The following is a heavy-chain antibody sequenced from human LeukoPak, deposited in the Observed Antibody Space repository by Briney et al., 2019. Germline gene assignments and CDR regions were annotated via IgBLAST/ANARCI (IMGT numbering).Heavy chain of an antibody. CDR2: INHSGST. D-gene: IGHD3-22*01. CDR1: GGSFSGYY. J-gene: IGHJ4*02. Sequence: SETLSLTCSVYGGSFSGYYWSWIPQPPGEGLECIGEINHSGSTNYNPSLKSRVTISVDTSKNQFSLKLSSVTAADTAVYYCARLLLLPYYYFDYWGQGTLVTVSS. CDR3: ARLLLLPYYYFDY. V-gene: IGHV4-34*01.